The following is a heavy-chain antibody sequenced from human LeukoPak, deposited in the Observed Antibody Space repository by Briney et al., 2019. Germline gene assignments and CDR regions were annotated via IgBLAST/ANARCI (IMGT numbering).Heavy chain of an antibody. CDR1: GGSFSGYY. J-gene: IGHJ4*02. CDR2: INHSGST. CDR3: ARGHRIAVAGADFDY. V-gene: IGHV4-34*01. D-gene: IGHD6-19*01. Sequence: SETLSLTCAVYGGSFSGYYWSWFRQPPGKGLEWIGEINHSGSTNYNPSLKSRVTISVDTSKNQFSLKLSSVTAADTAVYYCARGHRIAVAGADFDYWGQGTLVTVSS.